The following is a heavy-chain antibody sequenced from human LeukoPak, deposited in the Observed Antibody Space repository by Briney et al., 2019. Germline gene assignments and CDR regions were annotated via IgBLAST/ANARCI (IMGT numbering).Heavy chain of an antibody. J-gene: IGHJ6*03. V-gene: IGHV4-4*09. CDR2: IYTGGST. CDR3: ARHGPSYHYDYHIDV. CDR1: RGSISYYY. Sequence: PSETLSLTCTVSRGSISYYYWSWIRQPPGKGLEWIGYIYTGGSTKYNPSLKSRVTISVDTSKNQFSLNLRSVTAADTAVYYCARHGPSYHYDYHIDVWGKGTTVTVSS.